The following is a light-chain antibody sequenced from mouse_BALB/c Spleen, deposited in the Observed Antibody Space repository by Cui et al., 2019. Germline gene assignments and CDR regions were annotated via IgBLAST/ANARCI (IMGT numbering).Light chain of an antibody. Sequence: QMVLPQSPALTSGSPGEKVTMTCSASSSVSYMYWYQQKPRSSPKPWIYLTSNLASGVPARFSGSGSGTSYSLTICSMEAEDAATYYCQQWSSNPPTFGGGTKLEIK. CDR1: SSVSY. V-gene: IGKV4-68*01. J-gene: IGKJ2*01. CDR2: LTS. CDR3: QQWSSNPPT.